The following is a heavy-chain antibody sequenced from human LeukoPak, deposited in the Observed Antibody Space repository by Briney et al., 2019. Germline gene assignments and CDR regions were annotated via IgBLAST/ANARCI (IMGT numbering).Heavy chain of an antibody. Sequence: PSETLSLTCTVSGDSISSGDYHWSWIRQPAGKGLEWIGRISSSGSTNYNPSLKSRVTISVDTSKNQFSLKLSSATAADTAVYFCARGPYSYDSSGAFDIWGQGTMVTVSS. J-gene: IGHJ3*02. CDR1: GDSISSGDYH. CDR3: ARGPYSYDSSGAFDI. CDR2: ISSSGST. D-gene: IGHD3-22*01. V-gene: IGHV4-61*02.